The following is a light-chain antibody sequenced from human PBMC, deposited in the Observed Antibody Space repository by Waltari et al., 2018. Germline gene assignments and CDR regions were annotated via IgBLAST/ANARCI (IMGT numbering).Light chain of an antibody. CDR3: QSYDRNLVV. Sequence: QSVLTPPPSLSGPPGQRVTLSCTGPRSHIVPGYALPWYQHLPGTAPKLLIYANNNRPSGFPDRFSASKSDISGSLAITGLQAEDEADYYCQSYDRNLVVFGGGTKLTVL. CDR1: RSHIVPGYA. J-gene: IGLJ2*01. V-gene: IGLV1-40*01. CDR2: ANN.